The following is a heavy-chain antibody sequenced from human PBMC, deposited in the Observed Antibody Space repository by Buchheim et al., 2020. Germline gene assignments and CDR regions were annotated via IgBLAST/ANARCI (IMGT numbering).Heavy chain of an antibody. V-gene: IGHV3-33*01. CDR2: IWYDGSNK. Sequence: QVQLVESGGGVVQPGRSLRLSCAASGFTFSSYGMHWVRQAPGKGLEWVAVIWYDGSNKHYADSVKGRLTISRDNSKNTLYLQMNSLRAEDTAVYYCARAENYDSVTGYYNLADYWGQGTL. J-gene: IGHJ4*02. CDR3: ARAENYDSVTGYYNLADY. CDR1: GFTFSSYG. D-gene: IGHD3-9*01.